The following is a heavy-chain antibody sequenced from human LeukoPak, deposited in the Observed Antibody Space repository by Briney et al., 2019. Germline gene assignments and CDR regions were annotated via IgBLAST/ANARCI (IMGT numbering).Heavy chain of an antibody. CDR2: INPNSGGT. V-gene: IGHV1-2*02. CDR1: GYTFTGYY. D-gene: IGHD3-22*01. Sequence: GASVKVSCKASGYTFTGYYMHWVRQAPGQGLEWMGWINPNSGGTNYAQKFQGRVTVTRDTSISTAYMELSRLRSDDTAVYYCARDFWDSMGDDYWGQGTLVTVSS. CDR3: ARDFWDSMGDDY. J-gene: IGHJ4*02.